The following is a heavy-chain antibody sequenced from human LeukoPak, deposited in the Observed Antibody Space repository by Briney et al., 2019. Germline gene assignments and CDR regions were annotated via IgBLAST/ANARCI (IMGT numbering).Heavy chain of an antibody. D-gene: IGHD3-22*01. CDR2: ISGSGGST. J-gene: IGHJ4*02. V-gene: IGHV3-23*01. Sequence: PGGSLRLSCAASGFTFSSYAMSWVRQAPGKGLEWVSAISGSGGSTYYADSVKGRFTISRDNAKNSLYLQMNSLRAEDTAVYYCARDNHYYDSSGYYGDYFDYWGQGTLVTVSS. CDR3: ARDNHYYDSSGYYGDYFDY. CDR1: GFTFSSYA.